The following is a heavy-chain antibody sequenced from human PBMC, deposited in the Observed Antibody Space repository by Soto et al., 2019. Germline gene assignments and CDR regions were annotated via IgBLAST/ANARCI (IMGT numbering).Heavy chain of an antibody. Sequence: GASVKVSCKASGYTFTRYGLTWVRQAPGHGLEWLGWISAYSGDTNYAQKFQGRVSMTTDTSTSTAYMELRSLRSDDAAVYYCARVTVSTSSGSRWFDSWGQGTLVTVSS. D-gene: IGHD6-6*01. J-gene: IGHJ5*01. V-gene: IGHV1-18*01. CDR3: ARVTVSTSSGSRWFDS. CDR1: GYTFTRYG. CDR2: ISAYSGDT.